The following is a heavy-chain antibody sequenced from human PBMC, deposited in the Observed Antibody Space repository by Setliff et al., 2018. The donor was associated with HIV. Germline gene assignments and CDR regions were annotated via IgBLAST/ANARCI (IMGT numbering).Heavy chain of an antibody. CDR3: AKEGQRVTSVDH. CDR1: GFTFSDYY. CDR2: ISRDGNTI. Sequence: GGSLRLSCSASGFTFSDYYMSWLRQAPGKGLEWVSYISRDGNTIYYADSVKGRFTISRDNSKNTLFLQMNSLRSEDTAVYYCAKEGQRVTSVDHWGQGTPVTVS. J-gene: IGHJ5*02. D-gene: IGHD2-2*01. V-gene: IGHV3-11*04.